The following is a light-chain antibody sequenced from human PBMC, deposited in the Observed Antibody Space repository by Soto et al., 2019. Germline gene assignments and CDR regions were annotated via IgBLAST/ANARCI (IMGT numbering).Light chain of an antibody. CDR2: DVS. Sequence: QSALTQPASVSGSPGQSITISCTGTSSDVGGYNYVSWYQQHPGKAPKLMIYDVSNRPSGVSNRFSGSKSGNTASLTISGLQAEDEADYYCRSYTRSYVVFGGGTKLTVL. V-gene: IGLV2-14*01. J-gene: IGLJ2*01. CDR3: RSYTRSYVV. CDR1: SSDVGGYNY.